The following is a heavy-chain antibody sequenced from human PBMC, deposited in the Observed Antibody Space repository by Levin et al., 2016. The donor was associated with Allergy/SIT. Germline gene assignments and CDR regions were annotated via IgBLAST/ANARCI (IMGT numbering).Heavy chain of an antibody. V-gene: IGHV1-46*01. J-gene: IGHJ5*02. CDR1: GYSFTTYY. CDR3: ARGSRSGRYGTAPRYNWFDP. D-gene: IGHD1-26*01. Sequence: ASVKVSCKASGYSFTTYYIHWVRQAPGQGLEWMGIINPSGVSTTYAQKFQGRVTMTRDTSTSTVYMELSSLRSDDTAVYYCARGSRSGRYGTAPRYNWFDPWGQGTLVTVSS. CDR2: INPSGVST.